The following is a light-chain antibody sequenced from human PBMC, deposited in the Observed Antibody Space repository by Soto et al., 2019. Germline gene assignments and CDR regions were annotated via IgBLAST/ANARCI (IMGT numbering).Light chain of an antibody. CDR1: QSVSNNY. CDR3: RQYGSSPPYT. J-gene: IGKJ2*01. Sequence: EVVLTQSPGTLSLSPGERASLSCRASQSVSNNYLAWYQQKPGQSPKLLIFGSSDRATGIPDRFSGSGSGTDFTLTISRVEPEDFAVYYCRQYGSSPPYTFGQGTKLEIK. CDR2: GSS. V-gene: IGKV3-20*01.